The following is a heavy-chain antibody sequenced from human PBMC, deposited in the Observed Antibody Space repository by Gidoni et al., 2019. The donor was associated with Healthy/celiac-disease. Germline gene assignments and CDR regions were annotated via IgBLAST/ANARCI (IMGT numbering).Heavy chain of an antibody. CDR1: GFTFGDYA. V-gene: IGHV3-49*03. CDR3: TRGYYYDSSGYYGAPGY. CDR2: IRSKAYGGTT. Sequence: EVQLVESGGGLVQPGWSLRLSCTASGFTFGDYAMSWFRQAPGKGLEWVGFIRSKAYGGTTEYAASVKGRFTISRDDSKSIAYLQMNSLKTEDTAVYYCTRGYYYDSSGYYGAPGYWGQGTLVTVSS. D-gene: IGHD3-22*01. J-gene: IGHJ4*02.